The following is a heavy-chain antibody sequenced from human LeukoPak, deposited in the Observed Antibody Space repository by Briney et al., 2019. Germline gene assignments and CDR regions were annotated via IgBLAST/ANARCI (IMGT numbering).Heavy chain of an antibody. CDR1: GDSISSSSYY. Sequence: SEPLSLTCTVSGDSISSSSYYWGWIRQPPGKGLEWIGSIYYSGSTYYNPSLKSRVTICVDTSKNQCSLKLSSGTAANTAVFYGAKQNKDGHIHLYNGGQGTLVTVSA. CDR3: AKQNKDGHIHLYN. J-gene: IGHJ4*02. CDR2: IYYSGST. V-gene: IGHV4-39*01. D-gene: IGHD5-24*01.